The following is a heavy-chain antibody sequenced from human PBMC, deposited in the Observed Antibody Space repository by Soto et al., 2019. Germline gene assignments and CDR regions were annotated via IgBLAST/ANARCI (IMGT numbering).Heavy chain of an antibody. V-gene: IGHV1-69*13. D-gene: IGHD3-22*01. Sequence: SVKVSCKASGGTFSSYAISWVRQAPGQGLEWMGGIIPIFGTANYAQKFQGRVTITADESTSTAYMELSSLRSEDTAVYYCARDRVVVKGAPSAEYFQHWGQGALVTVSS. J-gene: IGHJ1*01. CDR1: GGTFSSYA. CDR2: IIPIFGTA. CDR3: ARDRVVVKGAPSAEYFQH.